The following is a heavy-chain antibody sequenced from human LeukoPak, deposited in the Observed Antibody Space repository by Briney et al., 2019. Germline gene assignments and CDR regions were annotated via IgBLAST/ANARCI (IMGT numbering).Heavy chain of an antibody. CDR1: GYTFTSYG. CDR3: ARDLVYYDSSGYRLGFDY. D-gene: IGHD3-22*01. V-gene: IGHV1-18*01. Sequence: ASVKVSCKASGYTFTSYGISWVRQAPGQGLEWMGWISAYNGNTNYAQKLQGRVTMTTDTSTSTAYMELRSLRSDHTAVYYCARDLVYYDSSGYRLGFDYWGQGTLVTVSS. CDR2: ISAYNGNT. J-gene: IGHJ4*02.